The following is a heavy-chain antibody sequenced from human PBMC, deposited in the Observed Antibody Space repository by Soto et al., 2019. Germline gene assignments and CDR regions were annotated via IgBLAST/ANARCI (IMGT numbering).Heavy chain of an antibody. Sequence: LSLTCGVSGGSISSGNWWSWVRQPPGKGLAWIGEIFHSGSTTYNPSLKSRVTISLDKSKNQFSLKLNSVTAADTAVYYCARDLGADYDYVWGTYRPGGYFDLWGRGTLVTVSS. J-gene: IGHJ2*01. CDR2: IFHSGST. CDR1: GGSISSGNW. D-gene: IGHD3-16*02. CDR3: ARDLGADYDYVWGTYRPGGYFDL. V-gene: IGHV4-4*02.